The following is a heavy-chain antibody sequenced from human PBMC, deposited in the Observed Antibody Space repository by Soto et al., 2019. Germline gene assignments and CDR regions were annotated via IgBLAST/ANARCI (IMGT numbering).Heavy chain of an antibody. CDR3: AILDIVATAPKKTPFDY. D-gene: IGHD5-12*01. J-gene: IGHJ4*02. Sequence: QVQLVQSGAEVKKPGASVKVSCKASGYTFTSYGISWVRQAPGQGLEWMGWISAYNGNTNYAQKLQGRVTMTTDTSTRTAYMELRSLRSDDTAVYYCAILDIVATAPKKTPFDYWGQGTLVTVSS. V-gene: IGHV1-18*01. CDR2: ISAYNGNT. CDR1: GYTFTSYG.